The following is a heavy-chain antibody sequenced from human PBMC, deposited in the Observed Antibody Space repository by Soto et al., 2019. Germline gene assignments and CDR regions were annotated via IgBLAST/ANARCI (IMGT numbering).Heavy chain of an antibody. J-gene: IGHJ4*02. V-gene: IGHV3-30*18. D-gene: IGHD3-3*01. CDR1: GFTFSSYG. CDR3: AKDFPYYYDFWSGYRAPDY. Sequence: GGSLRLSCAASGFTFSSYGMHWVRQAPGKGLEWVAVISYDGSNKYYADSVKGRFTISRDNSKNTLYLQMNSLRAEDTAVYYCAKDFPYYYDFWSGYRAPDYWGQGTLVTVSS. CDR2: ISYDGSNK.